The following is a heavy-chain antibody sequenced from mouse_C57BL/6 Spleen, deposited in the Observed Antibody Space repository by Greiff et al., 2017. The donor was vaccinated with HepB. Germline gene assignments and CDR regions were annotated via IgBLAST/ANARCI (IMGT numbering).Heavy chain of an antibody. CDR3: ARDKGGARDGYYAMDY. J-gene: IGHJ4*01. V-gene: IGHV5-4*01. CDR2: ISDGGSYT. CDR1: GFTFSSYA. Sequence: EVKLVESGGGLVKPGGSLKLSCAASGFTFSSYAMSWVRQTPEKRLEWVATISDGGSYTYYPDNVKGRFTISRDNAKNNLYLQMSHLKSEDTAMYYCARDKGGARDGYYAMDYWGQGTSVTVSS. D-gene: IGHD2-3*01.